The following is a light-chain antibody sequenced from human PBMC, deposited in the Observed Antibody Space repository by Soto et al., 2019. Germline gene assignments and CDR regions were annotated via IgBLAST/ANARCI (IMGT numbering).Light chain of an antibody. CDR2: GAS. CDR3: QHSYSTPQT. CDR1: QSVDSN. J-gene: IGKJ1*01. V-gene: IGKV3D-15*01. Sequence: EIVMTQSPGTLSVSTGEGATLSCRASQSVDSNLAWYQQKPGQAPRLLIYGASTRATGIPAWFRGSGSGTEFTLTTSSLQPEDLATYYCQHSYSTPQTFGQGTKVESK.